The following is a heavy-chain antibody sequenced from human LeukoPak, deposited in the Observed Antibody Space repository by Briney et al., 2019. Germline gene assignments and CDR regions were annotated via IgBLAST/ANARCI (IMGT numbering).Heavy chain of an antibody. Sequence: GGSLRLSCAASGFTVSSNYMSWVREAPGKGLEWVSVIYSGGSTYYADSVKGRFTISRDNSKNTLYLQMNSLRAEDTAVYYCASRGYYYDSSGSDAFDIWGQGTMVTVS. CDR1: GFTVSSNY. D-gene: IGHD3-22*01. CDR3: ASRGYYYDSSGSDAFDI. CDR2: IYSGGST. J-gene: IGHJ3*02. V-gene: IGHV3-66*01.